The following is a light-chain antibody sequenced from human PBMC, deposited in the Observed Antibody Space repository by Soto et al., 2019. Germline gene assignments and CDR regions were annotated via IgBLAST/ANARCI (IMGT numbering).Light chain of an antibody. J-gene: IGLJ1*01. CDR3: RSYTTSNTRPIV. CDR1: SSDVGGYNY. CDR2: DVS. Sequence: QSVLTQPASVSGSPGQSITISCTGTSSDVGGYNYVSWYQQHPGKAPKFMIYDVSNRPSGVSNRFSGSKSGNTASLTISGLQAEDEADYYCRSYTTSNTRPIVFGTGTKVTVL. V-gene: IGLV2-14*01.